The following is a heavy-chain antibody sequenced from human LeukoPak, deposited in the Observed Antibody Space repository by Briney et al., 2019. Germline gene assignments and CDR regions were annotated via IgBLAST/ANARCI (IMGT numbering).Heavy chain of an antibody. J-gene: IGHJ1*01. CDR1: GFTFSSYA. Sequence: PGGSLRLSCSASGFTFSSYAMHWVRQAPGKGLEWVAIISYDGSNKYYADSVKGRFTISRDNSKNTLFLQMKSLRPEDTALYYCASAEGLTATSEYFQHWGQGTLVTVSS. CDR3: ASAEGLTATSEYFQH. V-gene: IGHV3-30-3*01. CDR2: ISYDGSNK. D-gene: IGHD3-3*01.